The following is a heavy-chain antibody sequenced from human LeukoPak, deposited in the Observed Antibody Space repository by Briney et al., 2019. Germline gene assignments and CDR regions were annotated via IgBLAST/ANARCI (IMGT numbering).Heavy chain of an antibody. J-gene: IGHJ4*02. CDR2: IIPIFGTA. CDR1: GGTFSSYA. V-gene: IGHV1-69*05. Sequence: SVKVSCKASGGTFSSYAISWVRQAPGQGLEWMGRIIPIFGTANYAQKFQGRVTITTDESTSTAYMELSSLRSEDTAVYYCAGSFGVDTAMYYFDYWGQGTLVTVSS. D-gene: IGHD5-18*01. CDR3: AGSFGVDTAMYYFDY.